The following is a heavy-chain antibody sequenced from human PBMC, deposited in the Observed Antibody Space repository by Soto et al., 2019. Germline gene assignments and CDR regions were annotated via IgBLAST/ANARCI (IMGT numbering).Heavy chain of an antibody. CDR3: ARNVWGITIFGGMDV. J-gene: IGHJ6*02. CDR1: GFTFSSYS. V-gene: IGHV3-48*01. CDR2: ISSSSSTI. Sequence: LRLSCAASGFTFSSYSMNWVRQAPGKGLEWVSDISSSSSTIYYADSVKGRFTISRDNAKNSLYLQMNSLRAEDTAVYYCARNVWGITIFGGMDVWGQGTTLTVSS. D-gene: IGHD3-9*01.